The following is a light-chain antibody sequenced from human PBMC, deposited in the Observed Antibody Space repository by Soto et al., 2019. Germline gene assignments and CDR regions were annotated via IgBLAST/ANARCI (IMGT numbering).Light chain of an antibody. Sequence: EVVLTQSPGTLSLSPGERATLSCRASQGVSGSYLAWYQQRPGQAPRLLIYGASSRATVIPDRFSGSGSGSDFTLTISRLEPEDFAMYYCQQYGTSPRTFGQGTKVEIK. J-gene: IGKJ1*01. CDR1: QGVSGSY. CDR2: GAS. CDR3: QQYGTSPRT. V-gene: IGKV3-20*01.